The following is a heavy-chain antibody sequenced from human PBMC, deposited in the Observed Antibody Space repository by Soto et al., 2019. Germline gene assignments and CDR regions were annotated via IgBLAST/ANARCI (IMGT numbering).Heavy chain of an antibody. J-gene: IGHJ4*02. D-gene: IGHD6-19*01. V-gene: IGHV3-23*01. CDR3: AKISRRIAVAGSGFDY. CDR2: ISGSGGST. Sequence: XXSLSLSCAASGFTFSRYAMRWVPQAPGKGLEWVSAISGSGGSTYYADSVKGRFTISRDNSKNTLYLQMNSLRAEDTAVYYCAKISRRIAVAGSGFDYWGQGTLVTVSS. CDR1: GFTFSRYA.